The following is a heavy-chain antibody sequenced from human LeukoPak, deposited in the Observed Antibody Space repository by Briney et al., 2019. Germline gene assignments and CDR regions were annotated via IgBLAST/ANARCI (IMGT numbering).Heavy chain of an antibody. CDR3: ARDRWGAAKETFDY. D-gene: IGHD1-26*01. J-gene: IGHJ4*02. V-gene: IGHV3-30-3*01. Sequence: GGSLRLSCAASGFTFSSYAMHWVRQAPGKGLEWVAVISYDGSNKYYADSVKGRFTISRDNSKNTLYLQMNSLRAEDTAVYYCARDRWGAAKETFDYWGQGTLVTVSS. CDR1: GFTFSSYA. CDR2: ISYDGSNK.